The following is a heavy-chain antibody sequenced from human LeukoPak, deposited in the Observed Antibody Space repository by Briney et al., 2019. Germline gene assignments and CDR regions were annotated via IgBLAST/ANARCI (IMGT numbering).Heavy chain of an antibody. CDR1: GYSISSGYY. J-gene: IGHJ4*02. Sequence: SETLSLTCTVSGYSISSGYYWGWIRQPPGKGLEWIGSIYHSGSTYYNPSLKGRVTISVDTSKNQFSLKLSSVTAADTAVYYCARATVTTGVDYWGQGTLVTVSS. CDR2: IYHSGST. V-gene: IGHV4-38-2*02. D-gene: IGHD4-17*01. CDR3: ARATVTTGVDY.